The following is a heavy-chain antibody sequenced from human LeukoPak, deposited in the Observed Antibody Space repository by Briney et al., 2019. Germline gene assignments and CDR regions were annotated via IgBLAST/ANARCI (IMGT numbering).Heavy chain of an antibody. J-gene: IGHJ4*02. Sequence: SETLSLTCAVYGGSFSGYYWSWIRQPPGKGLEWIGEINHSGSTNYNPSLKSRVTISVDTSKNQFSLKLSSVTAAGTAVYYCARGRYYDSSGYYPKGTDYWGQGTLVTVSS. CDR2: INHSGST. V-gene: IGHV4-34*01. D-gene: IGHD3-22*01. CDR3: ARGRYYDSSGYYPKGTDY. CDR1: GGSFSGYY.